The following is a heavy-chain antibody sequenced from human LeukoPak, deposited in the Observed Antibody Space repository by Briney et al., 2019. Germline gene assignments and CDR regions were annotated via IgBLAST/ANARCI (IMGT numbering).Heavy chain of an antibody. CDR3: ARLRLFGELFVDY. CDR1: GGSISSYY. Sequence: SETLSLTCTVSGGSISSYYWSWIRQPPGKGLEWIGYMYHSGSTNYDPSLKSRVTISVDTSKIQFSLKLSSVTAADTAVYYCARLRLFGELFVDYWGQGTLVTVSS. V-gene: IGHV4-59*01. CDR2: MYHSGST. J-gene: IGHJ4*02. D-gene: IGHD3-10*02.